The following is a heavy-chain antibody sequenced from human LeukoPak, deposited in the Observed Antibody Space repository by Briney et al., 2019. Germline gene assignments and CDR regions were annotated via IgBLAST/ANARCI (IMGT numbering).Heavy chain of an antibody. J-gene: IGHJ5*02. CDR2: ISSSSSYI. CDR3: AKAPAYSSAWYRSFDP. D-gene: IGHD6-13*01. Sequence: GGSLRLSCAASGFTFSSYSMNWVRQAPGNGLEWVSSISSSSSYIYYADSVKGRFTISRDNAKNSLYMQMNSLRAEDTAVYHCAKAPAYSSAWYRSFDPWGQGTLVTVSS. CDR1: GFTFSSYS. V-gene: IGHV3-21*01.